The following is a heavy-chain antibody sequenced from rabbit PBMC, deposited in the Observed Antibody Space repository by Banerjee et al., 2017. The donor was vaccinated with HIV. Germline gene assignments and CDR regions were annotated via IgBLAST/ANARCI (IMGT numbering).Heavy chain of an antibody. CDR3: ARAASTNFYFYDGMDL. Sequence: QEQLVESGGGLVQPEGSLTLTCKASGLDFSSNYWICWVRQAPGKGLEWIACIYAGDGHTYYASWAKGRFTISKTSSTTVTLQMTSLTAADTATYFCARAASTNFYFYDGMDLWGPGTLVTVS. D-gene: IGHD7-1*01. J-gene: IGHJ6*01. CDR2: IYAGDGHT. V-gene: IGHV1S45*01. CDR1: GLDFSSNYW.